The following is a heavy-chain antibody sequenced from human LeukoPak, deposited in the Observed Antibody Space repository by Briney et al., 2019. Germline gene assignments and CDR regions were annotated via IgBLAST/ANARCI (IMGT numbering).Heavy chain of an antibody. Sequence: PSETLSLTCTVSGGSISGYYWSWIRQPPGKGLEWIGYIYHSGSTNYNPSLKSRVTISVDTSKNQFSLKLSSVTAADTAVYYCARRLARRDYGDYCDYWGQGTLVTVSS. CDR1: GGSISGYY. V-gene: IGHV4-59*08. D-gene: IGHD4-17*01. J-gene: IGHJ4*02. CDR3: ARRLARRDYGDYCDY. CDR2: IYHSGST.